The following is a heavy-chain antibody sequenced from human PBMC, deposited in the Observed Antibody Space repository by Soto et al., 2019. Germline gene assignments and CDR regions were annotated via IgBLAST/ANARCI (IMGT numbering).Heavy chain of an antibody. CDR2: IYHSGST. CDR1: VGPIRSRNW. CDR3: ATHKVMVRGVIAPSYYYYYGMDV. Sequence: AETLTVTCAFSVGPIRSRNWWSRVRQTPVKGLRWIAQIYHSGSTNHNPSLESRVTISVDKSKNQFSLKLSSVTAADTAVYYCATHKVMVRGVIAPSYYYYYGMDVWGHGTPVTVSS. V-gene: IGHV4-4*02. D-gene: IGHD3-10*01. J-gene: IGHJ6*01.